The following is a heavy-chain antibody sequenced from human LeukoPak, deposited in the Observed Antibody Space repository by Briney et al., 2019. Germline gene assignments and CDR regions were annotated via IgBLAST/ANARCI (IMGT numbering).Heavy chain of an antibody. D-gene: IGHD5-24*01. Sequence: GRSLRLSCAASGFTFSSYAMHWVRQAPGKGLEWVAVISYDGSNKYYADSVKGRFTISRDNSKNTLYLQMNSLRAEDTAVYYCARTPGDGYNINYWGQGTLVTVSS. J-gene: IGHJ4*02. V-gene: IGHV3-30-3*01. CDR3: ARTPGDGYNINY. CDR1: GFTFSSYA. CDR2: ISYDGSNK.